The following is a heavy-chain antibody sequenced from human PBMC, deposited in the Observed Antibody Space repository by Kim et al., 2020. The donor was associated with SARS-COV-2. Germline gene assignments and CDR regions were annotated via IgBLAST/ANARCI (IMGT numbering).Heavy chain of an antibody. CDR3: ASAYGTTSSGYYYYGMDV. V-gene: IGHV3-53*01. Sequence: GGSLRLSCAASGFTVSSNYMSWVRQAPGKGLEWVSVIYSGGSTYYADSVKGRFTISRDNSKNTLYLQMNSLRAEDTAVYYCASAYGTTSSGYYYYGMDVWGQGTTVTVSS. CDR1: GFTVSSNY. D-gene: IGHD1-1*01. J-gene: IGHJ6*02. CDR2: IYSGGST.